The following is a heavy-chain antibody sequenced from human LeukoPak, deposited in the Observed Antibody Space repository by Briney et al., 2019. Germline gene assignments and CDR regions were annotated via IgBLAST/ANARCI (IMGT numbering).Heavy chain of an antibody. CDR1: GGSISSYY. D-gene: IGHD3-10*01. CDR3: ARRRWGVYCFDY. J-gene: IGHJ4*02. Sequence: SETLSLTCTVSGGSISSYYWSWIRQPPGKGLEWIGYIYTSGSTNYNPSLKSRVTISVDTSKNQFSLKLSSATAADTAVYYCARRRWGVYCFDYWGQGTLVTVSS. V-gene: IGHV4-4*09. CDR2: IYTSGST.